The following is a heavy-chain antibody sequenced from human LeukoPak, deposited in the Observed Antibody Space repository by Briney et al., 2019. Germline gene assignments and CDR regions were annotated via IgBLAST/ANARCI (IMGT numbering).Heavy chain of an antibody. Sequence: ASVKVSCKASGYTFTGYYMHWVRQAPGQGLEWMGWINPNSGGTNYAQKFQGRVTMTRDTSISTAYMELSRLRSDDTAVYYCARALSGYDYNWFDPWGQGTLVTVPS. D-gene: IGHD5-12*01. J-gene: IGHJ5*02. CDR3: ARALSGYDYNWFDP. CDR1: GYTFTGYY. CDR2: INPNSGGT. V-gene: IGHV1-2*02.